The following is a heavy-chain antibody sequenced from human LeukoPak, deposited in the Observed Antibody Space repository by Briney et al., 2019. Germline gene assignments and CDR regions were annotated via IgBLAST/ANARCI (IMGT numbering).Heavy chain of an antibody. CDR2: IYPGDSDT. D-gene: IGHD3-22*01. Sequence: GESLKISCKGSGYSFTSYWIGWVRQMPGKGLEWMGIIYPGDSDTRYSPSFQGQVTISADKSISTAYLQWSSLKASDTAMYYCAGPRGNYYYDSSGYGYWGQGTLVTVSS. V-gene: IGHV5-51*01. J-gene: IGHJ4*02. CDR3: AGPRGNYYYDSSGYGY. CDR1: GYSFTSYW.